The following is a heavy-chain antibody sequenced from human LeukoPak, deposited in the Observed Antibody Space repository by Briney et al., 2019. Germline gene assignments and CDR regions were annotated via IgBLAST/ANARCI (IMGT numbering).Heavy chain of an antibody. CDR2: ISYDGSDK. Sequence: GGSLRLSCAASGFTFSSYAMSWVRQAPGKGLEWLAVISYDGSDKYYADSVKGRFTISRDNSKNTLYLQMNSLRAEDTAVYYCAKDSSEPIIDYWGQGTLVTVSS. J-gene: IGHJ4*02. V-gene: IGHV3-30*18. CDR1: GFTFSSYA. CDR3: AKDSSEPIIDY.